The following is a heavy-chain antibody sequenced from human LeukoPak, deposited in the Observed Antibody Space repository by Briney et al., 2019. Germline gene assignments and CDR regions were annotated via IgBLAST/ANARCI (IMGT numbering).Heavy chain of an antibody. D-gene: IGHD6-6*01. V-gene: IGHV1-46*01. CDR2: INPSGGST. J-gene: IGHJ6*03. Sequence: ASVKVSCKASGYTFTSYYMHWVRQAPGQGLEWMGIINPSGGSTSYAQKFQGRVTITRNTSISTAYMELSSLRSEDTAVYYRARKQLVDPKDSYYYYYMDVWGKGTTVTVSS. CDR1: GYTFTSYY. CDR3: ARKQLVDPKDSYYYYYMDV.